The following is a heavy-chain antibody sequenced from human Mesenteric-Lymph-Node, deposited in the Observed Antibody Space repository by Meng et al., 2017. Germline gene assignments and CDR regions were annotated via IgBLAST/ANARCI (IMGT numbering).Heavy chain of an antibody. J-gene: IGHJ6*02. Sequence: GSLRLSCTVSGDSTSSYYWSWIRQPPGKGLEWIGYIYYSGSTNHNPSLKGRVTISVDTSKNQLSLNLSSVTAADTAVYYCARVLSSRYYYGMDVWGQGTTVTVSS. CDR1: GDSTSSYY. CDR3: ARVLSSRYYYGMDV. CDR2: IYYSGST. V-gene: IGHV4-59*01. D-gene: IGHD2-2*01.